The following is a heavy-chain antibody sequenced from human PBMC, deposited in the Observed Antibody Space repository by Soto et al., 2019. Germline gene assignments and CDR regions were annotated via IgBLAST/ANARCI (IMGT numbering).Heavy chain of an antibody. D-gene: IGHD1-26*01. J-gene: IGHJ6*02. CDR1: GYSFTSYG. V-gene: IGHV1-18*01. CDR2: ISAYNGNT. CDR3: ARLIVGATRFNYYYGMDV. Sequence: WXSVKVSCKASGYSFTSYGISWVRQAPGQGLEWMGWISAYNGNTNYAQKLQGRVTMTTDTSTSTAYMELSSLRSEDTAVYYCARLIVGATRFNYYYGMDVWGQGSTVTVSS.